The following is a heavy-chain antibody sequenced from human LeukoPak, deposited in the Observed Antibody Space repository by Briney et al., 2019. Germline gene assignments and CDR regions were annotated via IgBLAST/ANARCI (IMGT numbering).Heavy chain of an antibody. J-gene: IGHJ5*02. D-gene: IGHD6-19*01. CDR3: AKDRLRIAVAGTSGGLDP. CDR2: ISGSGGST. CDR1: GFTFSSYA. Sequence: GGSLRLSCAASGFTFSSYAMSWVRQAPGKGLEWVSAISGSGGSTYCADSVKGRFTISRDNSKNTLYLQMNSLRAEDTAVYYCAKDRLRIAVAGTSGGLDPWGQGTLVTVSS. V-gene: IGHV3-23*01.